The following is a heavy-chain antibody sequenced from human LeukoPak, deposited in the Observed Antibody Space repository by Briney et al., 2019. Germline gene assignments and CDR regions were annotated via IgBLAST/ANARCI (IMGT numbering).Heavy chain of an antibody. CDR3: ATIAASDAEYFQH. J-gene: IGHJ1*01. D-gene: IGHD6-6*01. V-gene: IGHV1-46*01. CDR1: GYTFTYYY. CDR2: INPSSGST. Sequence: GASVKVSCKASGYTFTYYYMHWVRQAPGQGLEWMGIINPSSGSTSYAQKFQGRVTMARDTSTSTVYMDVSSLRSDDTAVYYYATIAASDAEYFQHWGQGTLVTVSS.